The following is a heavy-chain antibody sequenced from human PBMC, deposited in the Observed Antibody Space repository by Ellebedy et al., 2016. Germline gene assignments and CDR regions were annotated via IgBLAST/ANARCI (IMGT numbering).Heavy chain of an antibody. CDR3: VGTFREGVH. Sequence: SETLSLTXAVSGDSINSNNWWSWVRQPPGKGLEWIGQIYHSGSTDYNPSLKSRVTMSVDKSKNQFSLNLTSVTAADTAVYYCVGTFREGVHWGQGTLVTVSS. CDR1: GDSINSNNW. J-gene: IGHJ4*02. CDR2: IYHSGST. D-gene: IGHD2/OR15-2a*01. V-gene: IGHV4-4*02.